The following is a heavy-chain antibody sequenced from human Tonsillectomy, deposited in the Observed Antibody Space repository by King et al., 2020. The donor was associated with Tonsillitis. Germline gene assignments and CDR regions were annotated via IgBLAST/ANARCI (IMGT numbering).Heavy chain of an antibody. V-gene: IGHV3-23*04. J-gene: IGHJ4*02. CDR1: GFSFSGYA. CDR2: VSNSGGFT. CDR3: AKAMVVTGLLDS. D-gene: IGHD2-21*02. Sequence: VQLVESGGGLVQPGGSLRLSCAASGFSFSGYAMSWVRQAPGEGLEWVSGVSNSGGFTYYADSVKGRFTISRDNSKNTLELQMNSLRAEDTALYYCAKAMVVTGLLDSWGQGTLVTVSS.